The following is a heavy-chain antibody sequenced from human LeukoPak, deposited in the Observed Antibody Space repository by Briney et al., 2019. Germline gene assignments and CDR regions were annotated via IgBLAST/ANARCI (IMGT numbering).Heavy chain of an antibody. CDR2: ISGSGGST. CDR3: AKDPRRYSRTGGYFDY. Sequence: GGSLRLSCAASGFTFSSYAMSWVRQAPGKGLEWVSAISGSGGSTYYADSVKGRFTISRDNSKNTLYLQMNSLRAEDTAVYYCAKDPRRYSRTGGYFDYWGQGTLVTVSS. CDR1: GFTFSSYA. V-gene: IGHV3-23*01. J-gene: IGHJ4*02. D-gene: IGHD6-13*01.